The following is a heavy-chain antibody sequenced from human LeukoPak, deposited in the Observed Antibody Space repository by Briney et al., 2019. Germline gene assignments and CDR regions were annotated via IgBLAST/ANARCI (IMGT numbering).Heavy chain of an antibody. CDR2: INLDGSEQ. V-gene: IGHV3-7*01. D-gene: IGHD6-13*01. CDR3: AREVAVGIGAYNF. J-gene: IGHJ4*02. CDR1: GFTFSSYA. Sequence: GGSLRLSCAASGFTFSSYAMSWVRQAPGKGLEWVANINLDGSEQYYVDSVKGRFTISRDNAKNSLYLQMNSLWAEDTAVYYCAREVAVGIGAYNFWGQGTLVSVSS.